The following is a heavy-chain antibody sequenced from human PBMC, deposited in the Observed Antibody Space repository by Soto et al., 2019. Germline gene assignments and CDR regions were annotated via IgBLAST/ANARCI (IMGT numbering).Heavy chain of an antibody. J-gene: IGHJ4*02. D-gene: IGHD6-19*01. CDR2: ISDSDNAT. CDR3: AKGVSSSAWSASDN. V-gene: IGHV3-23*01. CDR1: GFTFSSYA. Sequence: VQLLESGGGLVQPGGSLRLSCAASGFTFSSYAMTWVRQAPGKGLEWVSVISDSDNATYYADSVKGRFTISRDNSKNTLYLQFNSLRVEDTAVYYCAKGVSSSAWSASDNWGQGTLVTVSS.